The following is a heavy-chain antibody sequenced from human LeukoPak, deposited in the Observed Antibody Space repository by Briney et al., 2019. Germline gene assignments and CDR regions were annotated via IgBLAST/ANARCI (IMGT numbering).Heavy chain of an antibody. CDR1: GYTFTSYD. D-gene: IGHD4-17*01. CDR2: MNPNSGNT. J-gene: IGHJ4*02. CDR3: AGGNVHDYGDHADY. V-gene: IGHV1-8*01. Sequence: ASVKVSCKASGYTFTSYDINWVRQATGQGLEWMGWMNPNSGNTGYAQKFQGRVTMTRNTSISTAYMELSSLRSEDTAVYYCAGGNVHDYGDHADYWGQGTLVTVSS.